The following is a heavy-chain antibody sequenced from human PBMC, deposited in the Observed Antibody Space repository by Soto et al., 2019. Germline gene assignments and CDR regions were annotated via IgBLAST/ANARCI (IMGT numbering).Heavy chain of an antibody. CDR2: IYYSGST. V-gene: IGHV4-39*01. J-gene: IGHJ5*02. Sequence: QLQLQESGPGLVKPSETLSLTCTVSGGSISSSSFHWGWIRQPPGKGLEWIGSIYYSGSTYYSPSLKSIFTIAVDTSKNQFSLKLSSVTAADPAVYYCARRERAAGTDWWFDPWGQGTLVTVSS. D-gene: IGHD6-13*01. CDR3: ARRERAAGTDWWFDP. CDR1: GGSISSSSFH.